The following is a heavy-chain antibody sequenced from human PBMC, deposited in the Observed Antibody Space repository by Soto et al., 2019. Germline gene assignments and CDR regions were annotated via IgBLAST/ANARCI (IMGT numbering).Heavy chain of an antibody. Sequence: EVQLLESGGGLIQPGGSLRLSCAASGFTFDSYAMTWVRQAPGKGLEWVSSIRGSGDSTYYADSVKGRFTISRDNSKNTLCLQMNSLRADDTALYYCAKDSLRDSSGWRGGSDSWGQGALVTVSS. J-gene: IGHJ4*02. D-gene: IGHD6-19*01. CDR2: IRGSGDST. CDR1: GFTFDSYA. CDR3: AKDSLRDSSGWRGGSDS. V-gene: IGHV3-23*01.